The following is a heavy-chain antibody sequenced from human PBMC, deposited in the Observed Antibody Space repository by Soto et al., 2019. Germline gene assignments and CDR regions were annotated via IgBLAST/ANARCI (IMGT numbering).Heavy chain of an antibody. D-gene: IGHD6-13*01. CDR3: ARGYSSSYGRSYYYYGMDD. J-gene: IGHJ6*02. CDR2: INCNGGST. V-gene: IGHV3-20*04. Sequence: GGPLKRSCAASGFTNGDYVMSRVRQAQGKGLEWVSGINCNGGSTGYADSVKGRFTISRDNAKNSLYLQMNSLRAEDTALYYCARGYSSSYGRSYYYYGMDDWGQGTTVTVSS. CDR1: GFTNGDYV.